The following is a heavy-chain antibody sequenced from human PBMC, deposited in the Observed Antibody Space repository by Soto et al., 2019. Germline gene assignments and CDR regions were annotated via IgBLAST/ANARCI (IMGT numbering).Heavy chain of an antibody. CDR3: ASTVYDSSGYYPNYFDY. CDR2: IIPILGTA. V-gene: IGHV1-69*13. D-gene: IGHD3-22*01. CDR1: GGTFSSYA. J-gene: IGHJ4*02. Sequence: VASVKVSCKASGGTFSSYAISWVRQAPGQGLEWMGGIIPILGTANYAQKFQGRVTITADESTSTAYMELSSLRSEDTAVYYCASTVYDSSGYYPNYFDYWGQGTLVTVSS.